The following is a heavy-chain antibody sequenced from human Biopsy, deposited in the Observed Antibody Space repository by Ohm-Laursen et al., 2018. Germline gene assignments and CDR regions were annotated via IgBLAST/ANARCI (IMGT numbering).Heavy chain of an antibody. CDR2: INPHSGTT. Sequence: APVKVSCKASGYTFTGQYLHWVRQVPGQGLEWMGLINPHSGTTKFAQDFQGRVTMSRDTSITTAYMELRRLRSDDTAVYYCAKGQDLRGGAEYFQHWGQGALVTVSS. J-gene: IGHJ1*01. D-gene: IGHD2-15*01. V-gene: IGHV1-2*02. CDR3: AKGQDLRGGAEYFQH. CDR1: GYTFTGQY.